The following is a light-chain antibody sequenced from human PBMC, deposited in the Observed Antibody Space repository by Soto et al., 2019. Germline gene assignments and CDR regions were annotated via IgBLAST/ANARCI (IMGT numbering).Light chain of an antibody. V-gene: IGKV2-28*01. J-gene: IGKJ1*01. CDR3: MQSLQTPPWT. CDR1: QSLLHSNGYIY. CDR2: LTS. Sequence: DIVMTQSPLSLSVTPGEPASISFSSIQSLLHSNGYIYLDWYLQKPGQSPQLLIYLTSIRASGVPDRFSGSGSGTEFTLKISKVEAEDVGVYYCMQSLQTPPWTFGPGTKVDIK.